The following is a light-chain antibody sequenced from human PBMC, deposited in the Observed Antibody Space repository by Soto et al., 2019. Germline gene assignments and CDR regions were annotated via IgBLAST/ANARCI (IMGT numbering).Light chain of an antibody. V-gene: IGKV1-5*01. CDR2: DAS. CDR1: QSISSW. CDR3: QQYNSFSTWT. J-gene: IGKJ1*01. Sequence: EIQMTQSPATLSSSVGDRVTITCRASQSISSWLAWYQQKPGKAPKLLIYDASSLEGGVPSRFSGSGSGTEFTLTISSLQPDDFATYYCQQYNSFSTWTFGQGTKVELK.